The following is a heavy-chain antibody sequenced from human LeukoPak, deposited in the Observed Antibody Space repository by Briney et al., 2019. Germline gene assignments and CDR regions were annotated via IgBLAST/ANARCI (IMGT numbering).Heavy chain of an antibody. CDR3: ARRAGAAAAALRHFDL. CDR2: ITTSEDYT. J-gene: IGHJ2*01. CDR1: GSNFNDYF. D-gene: IGHD6-13*01. Sequence: GGSLRLSCAASGSNFNDYFMTWIRQAPGKGLEWISYITTSEDYTNYADSVRGRFTVSRDNTKNSLYLQMNSLRDEDTAVYYCARRAGAAAAALRHFDLWGRGTLVSVSS. V-gene: IGHV3-11*06.